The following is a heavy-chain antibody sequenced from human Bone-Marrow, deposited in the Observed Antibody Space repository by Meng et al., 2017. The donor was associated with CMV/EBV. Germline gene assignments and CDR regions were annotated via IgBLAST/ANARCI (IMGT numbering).Heavy chain of an antibody. D-gene: IGHD6-19*01. CDR2: ISSSSSYI. Sequence: GGSLRLSCAASGFTFSSYSMNWVRQAPGKGLEWVSSISSSSSYIYYADSVKGRFTISRDNAKNSLYLQMNSLRAEDTAVYYCAKLSVIGVAVAGPGYWGQGTLVTVAS. J-gene: IGHJ4*02. CDR3: AKLSVIGVAVAGPGY. CDR1: GFTFSSYS. V-gene: IGHV3-21*01.